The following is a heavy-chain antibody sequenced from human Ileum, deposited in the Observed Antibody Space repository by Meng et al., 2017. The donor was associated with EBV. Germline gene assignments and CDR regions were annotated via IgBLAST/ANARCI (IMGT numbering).Heavy chain of an antibody. Sequence: EVQLVEAGGGLVKPGGSLRLSCVASGFTFSNAWMTWVRQAPGKGLEWVGRIKSTTDGGTTDYAAPVKGRFTISRDDSKNTLFLQMDSLKTEDTAVYYCEGWRYWGQGTLVTVSS. CDR3: EGWRY. CDR1: GFTFSNAW. CDR2: IKSTTDGGTT. D-gene: IGHD2-15*01. J-gene: IGHJ4*02. V-gene: IGHV3-15*01.